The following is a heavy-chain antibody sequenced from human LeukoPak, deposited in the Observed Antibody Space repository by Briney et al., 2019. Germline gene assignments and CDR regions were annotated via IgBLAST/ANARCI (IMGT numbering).Heavy chain of an antibody. D-gene: IGHD4-23*01. CDR3: ARGQVKFNYYYYYMDV. Sequence: GASVKVSCKASGGTFSGYAISWVRQAPGQGLEWMGGIIPIFGTANYAQKFQGGVTITTDESTSTAYMELSSLRSEDTAVYYCARGQVKFNYYYYYMDVWGKGTTVTVSS. CDR2: IIPIFGTA. V-gene: IGHV1-69*05. CDR1: GGTFSGYA. J-gene: IGHJ6*03.